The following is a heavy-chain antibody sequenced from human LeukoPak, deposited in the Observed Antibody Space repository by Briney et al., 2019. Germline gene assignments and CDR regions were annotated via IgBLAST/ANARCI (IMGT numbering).Heavy chain of an antibody. V-gene: IGHV3-21*01. CDR3: ARGTVAGHDY. CDR2: ISSSGGYI. J-gene: IGHJ4*02. Sequence: GGSLKLSCAASGFTFRDYGMNWVRQAPGKGLEWVSSISSSGGYIYYADSVKGRFTISRDNAKDSLSLQMHSLRPNDTAVYYCARGTVAGHDYWGEGTLGSVSS. CDR1: GFTFRDYG. D-gene: IGHD6-13*01.